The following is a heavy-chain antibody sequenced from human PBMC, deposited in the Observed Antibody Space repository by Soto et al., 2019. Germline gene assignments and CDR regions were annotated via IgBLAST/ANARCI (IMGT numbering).Heavy chain of an antibody. V-gene: IGHV1-69*01. CDR1: RDTFNKYA. J-gene: IGHJ6*02. CDR2: IIPIFSSR. Sequence: QVQLVPSGAEVKKPGSSGKVSCKTSRDTFNKYAFNWVRQAPGQGLEWMGWIIPIFSSRNYAEKFQGRVTITADDSTSTAYMELRSLRFEDTAVYYCARGETYLGVWGQGTTVTVSS. CDR3: ARGETYLGV. D-gene: IGHD3-16*01.